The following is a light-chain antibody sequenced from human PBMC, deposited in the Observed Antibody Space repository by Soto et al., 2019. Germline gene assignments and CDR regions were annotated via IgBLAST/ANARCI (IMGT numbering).Light chain of an antibody. Sequence: DIQMTQSPSTLSASVGDRVTITCRASQSISSWLAWYQQKPGKAPKLLIYDASSLESGVPSRFSGSGSRTEFTLTISSLQPDEFAAYYCQQYNSYSWTFGQGTKVEIK. V-gene: IGKV1-5*01. CDR2: DAS. CDR1: QSISSW. J-gene: IGKJ1*01. CDR3: QQYNSYSWT.